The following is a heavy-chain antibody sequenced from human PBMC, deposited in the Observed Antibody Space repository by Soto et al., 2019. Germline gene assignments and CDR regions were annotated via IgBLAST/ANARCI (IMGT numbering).Heavy chain of an antibody. Sequence: GGSLRLSCAASGFTFSNAWMSWVRQAPGKGLEWVGRIKSKTDGGTTDYAAPVKGRFTISRDDSKNTLYLQMNSLKTEDTAVYYCTTSQTGDYYYYMDVWGKGTTVTVSS. V-gene: IGHV3-15*01. CDR2: IKSKTDGGTT. CDR3: TTSQTGDYYYYMDV. D-gene: IGHD7-27*01. J-gene: IGHJ6*03. CDR1: GFTFSNAW.